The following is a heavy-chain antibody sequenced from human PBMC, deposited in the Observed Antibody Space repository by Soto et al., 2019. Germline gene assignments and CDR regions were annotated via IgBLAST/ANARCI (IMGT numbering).Heavy chain of an antibody. J-gene: IGHJ6*02. CDR3: ARAGEGCSSTSCPKRIYYYYYGMDV. CDR1: GGTFSSYA. CDR2: IIPIFGTA. V-gene: IGHV1-69*13. D-gene: IGHD2-2*01. Sequence: ASVKVSCKASGGTFSSYAISWVRQAPGQGLEWMGGIIPIFGTANYAQKFQGRVTITAAESTSTAYMELSSLRSEDTAVYYCARAGEGCSSTSCPKRIYYYYYGMDVWGQGTTVTVSS.